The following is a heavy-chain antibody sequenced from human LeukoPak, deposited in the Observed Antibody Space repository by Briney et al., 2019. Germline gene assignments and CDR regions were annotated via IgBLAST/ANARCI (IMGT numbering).Heavy chain of an antibody. CDR3: ARGTMVRGTTTYYYGMDV. V-gene: IGHV4-34*01. Sequence: SETLSLTCAVYGGSFSGYYWSWNRQPPGKGLEWIGEINHSGSTNYNPSLKSRVTISVDTSKNQFSLKLSSVTAADTAVYYCARGTMVRGTTTYYYGMDVWGKGTTVTVSS. CDR1: GGSFSGYY. J-gene: IGHJ6*04. CDR2: INHSGST. D-gene: IGHD3-10*01.